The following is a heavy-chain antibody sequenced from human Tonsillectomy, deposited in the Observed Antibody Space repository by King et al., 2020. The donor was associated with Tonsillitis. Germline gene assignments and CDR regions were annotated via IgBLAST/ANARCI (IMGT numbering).Heavy chain of an antibody. J-gene: IGHJ3*02. CDR3: AKDRSDFRRLWLGEYDVLDI. D-gene: IGHD3-10*01. Sequence: CAVSGFTFSSYGMHWVRQAPGKGLEWVAVISYDGGNKYYGDSGKGRITISRDNSKKKLYLQMNSLRAEDTAVYYCAKDRSDFRRLWLGEYDVLDIWGQGTMVTVSS. CDR1: GFTFSSYG. CDR2: ISYDGGNK. V-gene: IGHV3-30*18.